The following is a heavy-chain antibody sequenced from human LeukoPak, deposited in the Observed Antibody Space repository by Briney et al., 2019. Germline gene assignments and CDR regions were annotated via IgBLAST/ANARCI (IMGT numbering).Heavy chain of an antibody. V-gene: IGHV3-30*04. CDR2: ISYDGSNK. J-gene: IGHJ4*02. D-gene: IGHD6-13*01. CDR1: GFTFSSYA. CDR3: ARSHSSSWTRFDY. Sequence: GGSLRLSCAATGFTFSSYAMHWVRQAPGKGLEWVAVISYDGSNKYYGDSVKGRFTISRDNAKNSLYLQMNSLRAEDTAVYYCARSHSSSWTRFDYWGQGTLVTVSS.